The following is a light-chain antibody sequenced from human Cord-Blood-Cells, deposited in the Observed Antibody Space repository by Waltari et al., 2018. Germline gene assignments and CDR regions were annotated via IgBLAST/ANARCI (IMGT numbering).Light chain of an antibody. CDR3: QQYGSSKYT. V-gene: IGKV3-20*01. CDR1: QSVSSSY. Sequence: EIVLTQSPGTLSLSTGERATLPCRASQSVSSSYLAWSQQKPGQAPRLLIYGASSRATGTPARFSGSGSGTDVTLTISRLEPEDFAVYDCQQYGSSKYTFGQGTKLEIK. J-gene: IGKJ2*01. CDR2: GAS.